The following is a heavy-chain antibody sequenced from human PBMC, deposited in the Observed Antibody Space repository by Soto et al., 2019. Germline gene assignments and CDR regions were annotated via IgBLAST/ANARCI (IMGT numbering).Heavy chain of an antibody. Sequence: ASVTVPCKASGYTFTGYYMLWVRQAPGQGLVWMGWINTNSCGTNYAQKFQGRVTMTRDTSISTAYMELSRLRSADTAAFYCATTASSAVDYWGQGTLVTVSS. J-gene: IGHJ4*02. V-gene: IGHV1-2*02. CDR1: GYTFTGYY. CDR3: ATTASSAVDY. CDR2: INTNSCGT. D-gene: IGHD6-13*01.